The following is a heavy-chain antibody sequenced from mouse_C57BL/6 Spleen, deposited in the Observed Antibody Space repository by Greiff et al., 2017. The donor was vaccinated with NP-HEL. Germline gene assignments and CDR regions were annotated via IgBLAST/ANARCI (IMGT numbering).Heavy chain of an antibody. V-gene: IGHV1-82*01. CDR1: GYAFSSSW. CDR3: ARKSGYSYFDY. J-gene: IGHJ2*01. D-gene: IGHD1-3*01. CDR2: IYPGDGDT. Sequence: QVQLQQSGPELVKPGASVKISCKASGYAFSSSWMNWVKQRPGKGLEWIGRIYPGDGDTNYNGKFKGKATLTADKSSSTAYMQLSSLTSEDSAVYFCARKSGYSYFDYWGQGTTLTVSS.